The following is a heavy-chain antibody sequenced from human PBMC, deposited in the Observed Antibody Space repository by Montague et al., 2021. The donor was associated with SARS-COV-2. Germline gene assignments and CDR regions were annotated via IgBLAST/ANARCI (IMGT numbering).Heavy chain of an antibody. Sequence: SLRLSCAVSGFTFSSYAFHWVRQVPGKGLDWVAVISYDGTNKYYADSVKGRFTISRDNSKNTLYLQMNSLRPDDSAMYYCARDRGEYSGSPHYYFDYWGQGTLVTVSS. CDR2: ISYDGTNK. V-gene: IGHV3-30-3*01. CDR1: GFTFSSYA. J-gene: IGHJ4*02. CDR3: ARDRGEYSGSPHYYFDY. D-gene: IGHD1-26*01.